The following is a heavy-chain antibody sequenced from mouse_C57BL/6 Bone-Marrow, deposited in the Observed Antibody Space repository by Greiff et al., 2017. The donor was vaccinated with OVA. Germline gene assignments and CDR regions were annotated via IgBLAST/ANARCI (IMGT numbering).Heavy chain of an antibody. CDR1: GFTFSDYG. CDR2: ISSGSSTI. V-gene: IGHV5-17*01. Sequence: DVKLVESGGGLVKPGGSLKLSCAASGFTFSDYGMHWVRQAPEKGLEWVAYISSGSSTIYYADTVKGRFTIYRDNAKNTLFLQMTSLRSEDTAMYYCARGGLPLPYWGQGTLVTVSA. J-gene: IGHJ3*01. D-gene: IGHD2-2*01. CDR3: ARGGLPLPY.